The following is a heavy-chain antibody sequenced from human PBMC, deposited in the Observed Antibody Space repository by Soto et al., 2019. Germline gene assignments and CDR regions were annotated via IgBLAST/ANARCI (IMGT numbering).Heavy chain of an antibody. CDR2: ISGSGGST. V-gene: IGHV3-23*01. CDR1: GFTFSSYA. D-gene: IGHD2-15*01. CDR3: AKDGYYSGGSCYSGIDY. J-gene: IGHJ4*02. Sequence: GSLRLSCAASGFTFSSYAMSWVRQAPGKGLEWVSAISGSGGSTYYADSVKGRFTISRDNSKNTLYLQMNSLRAEDTAVYYCAKDGYYSGGSCYSGIDYWGQGTLVTVSS.